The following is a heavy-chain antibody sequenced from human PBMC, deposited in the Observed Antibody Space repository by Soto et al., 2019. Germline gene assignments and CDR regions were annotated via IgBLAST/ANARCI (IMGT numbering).Heavy chain of an antibody. Sequence: PSETLSLTCTVSGGSISSSSYYWGWIRQPPGKGLEWIGSIYYSGSTYYNPSLKSRVTISVDTSKNQFSLKLSSVTAADTAVYYCARSYPSTRYYYGMDVWGQGTTVTVSS. J-gene: IGHJ6*02. V-gene: IGHV4-39*07. CDR2: IYYSGST. CDR1: GGSISSSSYY. D-gene: IGHD1-26*01. CDR3: ARSYPSTRYYYGMDV.